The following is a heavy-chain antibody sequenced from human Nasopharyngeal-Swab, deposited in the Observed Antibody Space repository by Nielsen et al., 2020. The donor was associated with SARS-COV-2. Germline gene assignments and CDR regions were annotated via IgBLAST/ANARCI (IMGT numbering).Heavy chain of an antibody. D-gene: IGHD6-6*01. J-gene: IGHJ4*02. CDR2: IARDGSTI. Sequence: GESLKISCAASGFTFSDYEMNWVRQAPGKGLEWVSYIARDGSTIYYADSVKGRFTISRDNAKNSLYLQINSLRAEDTAVYYCATEPPTTIGARPDYWGQGTLVTVSS. CDR3: ATEPPTTIGARPDY. V-gene: IGHV3-48*03. CDR1: GFTFSDYE.